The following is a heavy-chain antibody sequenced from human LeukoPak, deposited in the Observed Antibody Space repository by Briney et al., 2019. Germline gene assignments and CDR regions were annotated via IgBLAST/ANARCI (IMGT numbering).Heavy chain of an antibody. CDR1: GFTFSVHW. CDR2: IHKDGSEK. D-gene: IGHD2-2*01. Sequence: PGGSLRLSCAASGFTFSVHWMSWVRQAPGKGLEWVANIHKDGSEKHYVDSVKGRFTLSRDNAKNSLHLQMNSLGADDTAFYYCARGPGYGTRADYFDSWGQGTLVSVSS. CDR3: ARGPGYGTRADYFDS. J-gene: IGHJ4*02. V-gene: IGHV3-7*03.